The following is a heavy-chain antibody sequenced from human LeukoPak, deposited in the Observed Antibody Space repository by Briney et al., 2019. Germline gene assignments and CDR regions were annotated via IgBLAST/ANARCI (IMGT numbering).Heavy chain of an antibody. V-gene: IGHV1-18*01. Sequence: ASVKVSCKASGYSFTTYGISWVRHAPGQGLEWMGCISTHSDDTKSAQKFQGRVTITADESTSTAYMELSSLRSEDTAVYYCARESPQVDTAMGAFDYWGQGTLVTVSS. CDR1: GYSFTTYG. CDR2: ISTHSDDT. CDR3: ARESPQVDTAMGAFDY. J-gene: IGHJ4*02. D-gene: IGHD5-18*01.